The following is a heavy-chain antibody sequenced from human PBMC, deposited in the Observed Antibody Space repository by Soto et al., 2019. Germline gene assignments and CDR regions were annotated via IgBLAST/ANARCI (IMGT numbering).Heavy chain of an antibody. Sequence: SETLSLTCTVSGGSISSSSYYWGWIRQPPGKGLEWIGSIYYSGSTYYNPSLKSRVTISVDTSKNQFSLKLSSVTAADTAVYYCARSITMIVVVIPDFDYWGQGTLVTVSS. J-gene: IGHJ4*02. CDR3: ARSITMIVVVIPDFDY. D-gene: IGHD3-22*01. CDR1: GGSISSSSYY. CDR2: IYYSGST. V-gene: IGHV4-39*01.